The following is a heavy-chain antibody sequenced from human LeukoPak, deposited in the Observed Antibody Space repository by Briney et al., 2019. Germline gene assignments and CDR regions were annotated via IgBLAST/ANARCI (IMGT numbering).Heavy chain of an antibody. CDR1: VGSISSGGDY. V-gene: IGHV4-31*03. CDR3: ARDRPMVRGTVGCFYY. CDR2: IHYSGSA. Sequence: SETLSLTCTVSVGSISSGGDYWSWLRQHPGKGLEWIGYIHYSGSAYYTPSLRSRVTISVDTSKNQFSLKLSSVTVADTAVYYCARDRPMVRGTVGCFYYWGQGTLVTVSS. J-gene: IGHJ4*02. D-gene: IGHD3-10*01.